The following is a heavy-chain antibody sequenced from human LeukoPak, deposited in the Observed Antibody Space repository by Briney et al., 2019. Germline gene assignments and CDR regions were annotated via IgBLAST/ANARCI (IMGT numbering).Heavy chain of an antibody. Sequence: ASVKVSCKASGYTFTSYYMHWVRQAPGQGLEWMGWINPNCGGTKYAEKFQGRVTMTRDTSISTAYMELSRLRSDDTAVYYCARDRRAPHYYDSRGGGLDYWGQGTLVTVSS. CDR3: ARDRRAPHYYDSRGGGLDY. D-gene: IGHD3-22*01. J-gene: IGHJ4*02. V-gene: IGHV1-2*02. CDR1: GYTFTSYY. CDR2: INPNCGGT.